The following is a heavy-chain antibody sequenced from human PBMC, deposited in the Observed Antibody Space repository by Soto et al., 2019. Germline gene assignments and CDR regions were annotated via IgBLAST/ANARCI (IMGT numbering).Heavy chain of an antibody. CDR3: AREGPPDIAWFDP. D-gene: IGHD2-15*01. V-gene: IGHV1-69*13. Sequence: SVKVSCKASGVTFSIYTISWVRQAPGQGLEWMGGSANSAQKFQGRLTVTADESTSTVYLELSSLTSEDTAVYYCAREGPPDIAWFDPWGQGTLVTVSS. CDR2: SA. J-gene: IGHJ5*02. CDR1: GVTFSIYT.